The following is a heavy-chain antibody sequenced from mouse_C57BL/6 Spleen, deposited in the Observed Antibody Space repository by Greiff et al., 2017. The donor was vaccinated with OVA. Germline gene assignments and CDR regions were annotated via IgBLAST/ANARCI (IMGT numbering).Heavy chain of an antibody. CDR2: IRSKSNNYAT. CDR3: VRLTGDWYFDV. J-gene: IGHJ1*02. CDR1: GFSFNTYA. D-gene: IGHD4-1*01. V-gene: IGHV10-1*01. Sequence: EVKLVESGGGLVQPKGSLKLSCAASGFSFNTYAMNWVRQAPGKGLEWVARIRSKSNNYATYYADSVKDRFTISRDDSESMLYLQMNNLKTEDTAMYYCVRLTGDWYFDVWGTGTTVTVSS.